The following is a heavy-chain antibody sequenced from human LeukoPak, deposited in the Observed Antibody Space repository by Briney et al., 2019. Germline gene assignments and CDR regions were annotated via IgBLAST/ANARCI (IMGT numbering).Heavy chain of an antibody. V-gene: IGHV4-39*07. Sequence: SETLSLTCTVSGGSISSSSYYWGWLRQPPGKGLEWIGSIYYSGSTYYNPSLKSRVTISVDRSKNQFSLKLSSVTAADTAVYYCARGGGYSSSWYGGEIDYWGQGTLVTVSS. CDR1: GGSISSSSYY. J-gene: IGHJ4*02. CDR2: IYYSGST. CDR3: ARGGGYSSSWYGGEIDY. D-gene: IGHD6-13*01.